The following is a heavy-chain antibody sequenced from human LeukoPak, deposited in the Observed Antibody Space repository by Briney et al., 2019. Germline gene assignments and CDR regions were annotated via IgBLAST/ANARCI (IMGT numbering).Heavy chain of an antibody. CDR2: INAGNGNT. CDR3: AREIDRDGYNRFFDY. V-gene: IGHV1-3*01. D-gene: IGHD5-24*01. J-gene: IGHJ4*02. CDR1: GYTFTTYV. Sequence: ASVKVSYKASGYTFTTYVMHWVRQAPGQRLEWMGWINAGNGNTRYSQKFQGRVTITRDTSASTAFMDLTSLRSEDTAIYYCAREIDRDGYNRFFDYWGQGTLVTVSS.